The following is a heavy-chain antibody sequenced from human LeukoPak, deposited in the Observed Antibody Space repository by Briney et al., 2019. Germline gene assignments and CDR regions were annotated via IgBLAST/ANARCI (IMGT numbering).Heavy chain of an antibody. D-gene: IGHD4-17*01. J-gene: IGHJ3*02. Sequence: SETLSLTCAVYGGSFSGYSWSWIRQPPGKGLEWIGEINHSGSTNYNPSLKSRVTISVDTSKNQFSLKLSSVTAADTAVYYCARAATVTTSTGSFDIWGQGTMVTVSS. CDR3: ARAATVTTSTGSFDI. CDR1: GGSFSGYS. CDR2: INHSGST. V-gene: IGHV4-34*01.